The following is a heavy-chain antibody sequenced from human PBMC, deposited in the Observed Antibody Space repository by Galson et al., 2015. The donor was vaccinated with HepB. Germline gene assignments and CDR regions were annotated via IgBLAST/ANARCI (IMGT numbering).Heavy chain of an antibody. CDR3: VKDLFAGQSDY. J-gene: IGHJ4*02. CDR1: GFFFSGNA. V-gene: IGHV3-23*01. Sequence: SLRLSCAASGFFFSGNAMSWVRQAPGKGLEWVSAIGSDFNTHYTASVKGRFTISRDNSRNTLYLQMSGLRAEDTALYYCVKDLFAGQSDYWGQGTLVTVSS. D-gene: IGHD2-21*01. CDR2: IGSDFNT.